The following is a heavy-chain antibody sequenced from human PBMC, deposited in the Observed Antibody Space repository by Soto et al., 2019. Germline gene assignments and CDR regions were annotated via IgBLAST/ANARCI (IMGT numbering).Heavy chain of an antibody. D-gene: IGHD6-25*01. V-gene: IGHV2-5*01. CDR3: AYRVGSRGSFDY. CDR1: GFSLRTSGVS. J-gene: IGHJ4*02. CDR2: IYWNDDK. Sequence: QITLKESGPPLVKPTQTLTLTCSFSGFSLRTSGVSVGWIRQPPGKALEWLAFIYWNDDKRYSPSLQSRLTINKDNSKKEVGLTMTNMYALDTGTYYCAYRVGSRGSFDYWGQGTLVTVSS.